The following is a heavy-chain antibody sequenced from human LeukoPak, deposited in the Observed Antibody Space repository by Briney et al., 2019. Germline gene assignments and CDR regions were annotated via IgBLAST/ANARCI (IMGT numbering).Heavy chain of an antibody. D-gene: IGHD6-6*01. V-gene: IGHV4-34*01. CDR2: INHSGST. Sequence: PSETLSLTCAVSGGSISSGGYYWSWIHQPPGKGLEWIGEINHSGSTNYNPSLKSRVTISVDTSKNQFSLKLSSVTAADTAVYYCARGDRVYSSSSSGLIDYWGQGTLVTVSS. J-gene: IGHJ4*02. CDR3: ARGDRVYSSSSSGLIDY. CDR1: GGSISSGGYY.